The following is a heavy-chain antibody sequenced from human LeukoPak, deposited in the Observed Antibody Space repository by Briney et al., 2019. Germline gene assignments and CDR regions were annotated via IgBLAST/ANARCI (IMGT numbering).Heavy chain of an antibody. CDR3: ARDPYKHNDFGNYGAFDI. CDR2: IKQDGSET. D-gene: IGHD4-11*01. V-gene: IGHV3-7*01. J-gene: IGHJ3*02. CDR1: GFTFSSHW. Sequence: GGSLRLSCAASGFTFSSHWMTWVRQAPGKGLEWVANIKQDGSETQYVDSVKGRFTISRDNAKNSLYLQMNGLRAEDTAVYYCARDPYKHNDFGNYGAFDIWGQGTMVTVSS.